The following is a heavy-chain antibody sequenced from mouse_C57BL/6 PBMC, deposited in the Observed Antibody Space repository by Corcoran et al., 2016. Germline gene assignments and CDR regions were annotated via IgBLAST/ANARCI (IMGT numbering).Heavy chain of an antibody. Sequence: QVQLKQSGAELVRPGASVKLSCKASGYTFTDYYINWVKQRPGQGLEWIARIYPGSGNTYYNEKFKGKATLTAEKSSSTAYMQLSSLTSEDSAVYFCARRVTTVGSYWYFDVWGTGTTVTVSS. J-gene: IGHJ1*03. CDR2: IYPGSGNT. D-gene: IGHD1-1*01. V-gene: IGHV1-76*01. CDR1: GYTFTDYY. CDR3: ARRVTTVGSYWYFDV.